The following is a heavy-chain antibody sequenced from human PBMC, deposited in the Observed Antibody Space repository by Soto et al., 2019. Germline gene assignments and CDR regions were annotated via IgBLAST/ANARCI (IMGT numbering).Heavy chain of an antibody. V-gene: IGHV3-23*01. J-gene: IGHJ4*02. Sequence: EVQLLDSGGGLVKPGGSLTLSCAASGFIFSNYVMSWVRQAPGKGLEWVSSISGTGDKTVYADSVKGRFSISRDKSKNTQDLQMNNLRGEHTAVYYCAKRPTQLRTFDYWGQGYLVTVSS. CDR2: ISGTGDKT. D-gene: IGHD1-7*01. CDR3: AKRPTQLRTFDY. CDR1: GFIFSNYV.